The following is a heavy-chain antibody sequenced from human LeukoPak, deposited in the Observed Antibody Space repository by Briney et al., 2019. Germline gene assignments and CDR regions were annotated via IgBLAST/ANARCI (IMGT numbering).Heavy chain of an antibody. CDR1: GYTFTGYY. CDR3: ARDSPADHDLWSGTFEY. Sequence: AASVKVSCKASGYTFTGYYMHWVGQAPGQGLEWMGWINPKSGGTNYAPKFHGRVTMTRDTSISTAYMELIRLKSDDTAVYYCARDSPADHDLWSGTFEYWGQGTLVTVSS. CDR2: INPKSGGT. D-gene: IGHD3-3*01. V-gene: IGHV1-2*02. J-gene: IGHJ4*02.